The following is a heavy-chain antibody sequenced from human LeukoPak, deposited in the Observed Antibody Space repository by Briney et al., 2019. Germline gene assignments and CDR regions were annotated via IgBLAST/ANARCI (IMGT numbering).Heavy chain of an antibody. Sequence: PGGSLRLSCAASGFTFSSYSMNWVRQAPGKGLEWLSYISSSDTTIYYADSVKGRFTISRDNAKNSLYLQMNSLRAEDTAVYYCARATGDYGDYSGAFDIWGQGTMVTVSS. D-gene: IGHD4-17*01. CDR3: ARATGDYGDYSGAFDI. CDR1: GFTFSSYS. V-gene: IGHV3-48*04. CDR2: ISSSDTTI. J-gene: IGHJ3*02.